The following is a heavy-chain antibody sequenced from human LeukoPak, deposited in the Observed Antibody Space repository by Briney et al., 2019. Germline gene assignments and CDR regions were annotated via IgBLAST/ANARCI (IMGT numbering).Heavy chain of an antibody. V-gene: IGHV5-10-1*01. Sequence: GESLRISCKGSGYSFTSYWISWVRQMPGKGLEWMGRIDPSDSYTNYSPSFQSHVTISADKSISTAYLQWSSLKASDTAMYYCARHHQGYSYGYGFDYWGQGTLVSVSS. J-gene: IGHJ4*02. CDR1: GYSFTSYW. CDR3: ARHHQGYSYGYGFDY. CDR2: IDPSDSYT. D-gene: IGHD5-18*01.